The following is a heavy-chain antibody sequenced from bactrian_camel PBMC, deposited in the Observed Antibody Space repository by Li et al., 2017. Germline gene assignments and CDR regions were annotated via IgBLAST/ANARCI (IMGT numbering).Heavy chain of an antibody. Sequence: HVQLVESGGGSVQAGGSLTLSRTATGHTYDGHCMGWFRQAPGQEREGVAAIRTDDNSTFYVDSVKGRFTISKDNATNSLVLQMSDLKPEDSAMYYCAAAFSWLPCSWWKSGRYSQDQEVHWGQGTQVTVS. V-gene: IGHV3S1*01. D-gene: IGHD6*01. CDR2: IRTDDNST. CDR1: GHTYDGHC. CDR3: AAAFSWLPCSWWKSGRYSQDQEVH. J-gene: IGHJ4*01.